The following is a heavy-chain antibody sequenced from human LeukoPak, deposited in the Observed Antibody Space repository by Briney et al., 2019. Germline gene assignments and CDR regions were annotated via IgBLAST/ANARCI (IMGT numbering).Heavy chain of an antibody. D-gene: IGHD3-22*01. J-gene: IGHJ4*02. V-gene: IGHV3-49*03. CDR2: ISSKAYGGIT. Sequence: QSGGSLRLSCTASGFTFGDYAMSWFRQAPGKGLEWVGFISSKAYGGITEYAASVKGRFTISRDESKSIAYLQMNSLKTEDTAVYYCTRGDYYDSSGYYYSFDYWGQGTLVTVSS. CDR3: TRGDYYDSSGYYYSFDY. CDR1: GFTFGDYA.